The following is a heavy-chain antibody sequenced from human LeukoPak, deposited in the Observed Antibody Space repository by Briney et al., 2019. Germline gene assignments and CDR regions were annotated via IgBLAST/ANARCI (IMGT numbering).Heavy chain of an antibody. CDR3: AKRAVTTAAYLWFDP. CDR1: GGSISSYY. Sequence: SSETLSLTCTVSGGSISSYYWSWIRQPPGKGLEWLGYIYSSGGTTYNPSLESRLTISIDTSKNHFSLKLSSVTAADTAVYYCAKRAVTTAAYLWFDPWGQGTLVTVSS. D-gene: IGHD2-2*01. J-gene: IGHJ5*02. CDR2: IYSSGGT. V-gene: IGHV4-59*08.